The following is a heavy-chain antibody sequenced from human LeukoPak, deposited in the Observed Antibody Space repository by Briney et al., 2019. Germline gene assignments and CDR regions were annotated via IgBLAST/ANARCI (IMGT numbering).Heavy chain of an antibody. D-gene: IGHD4-17*01. CDR2: ISSSSSYI. Sequence: GGSLRLSCAASGFTFSSYSMNWVRQAPGKGLEWVSSISSSSSYIYYADSVKGRFTISRDNAKNSLYLQMNSLRAEDTAVYYCARYTVTTVNIGAFDIWGQGTMVTVSS. CDR1: GFTFSSYS. V-gene: IGHV3-21*01. CDR3: ARYTVTTVNIGAFDI. J-gene: IGHJ3*02.